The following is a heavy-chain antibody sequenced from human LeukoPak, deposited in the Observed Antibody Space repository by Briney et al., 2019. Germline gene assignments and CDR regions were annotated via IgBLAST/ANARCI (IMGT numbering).Heavy chain of an antibody. J-gene: IGHJ4*02. V-gene: IGHV3-74*01. D-gene: IGHD4-23*01. CDR3: ARRMVTLDY. CDR1: GFTFSSYG. Sequence: GGSLRLSCAASGFTFSSYGMHWVRQVSGKGLVWISRINSDGSDTYYADSVKGRFTISRDNAKNTLYLQMNSLRAEDTAVYYCARRMVTLDYWGQGSLVTVSS. CDR2: INSDGSDT.